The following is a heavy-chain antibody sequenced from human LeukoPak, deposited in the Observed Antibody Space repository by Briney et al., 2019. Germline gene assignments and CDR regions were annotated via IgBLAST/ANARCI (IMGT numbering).Heavy chain of an antibody. D-gene: IGHD1-26*01. J-gene: IGHJ4*02. CDR2: ISSSSSST. CDR3: ARKYSGSHSLDY. Sequence: GGSLRLSCAASGFTFNTYAMNWVRQAPGKGLEWVSSISSSSSSTYYADSVKGRFTIFRDNAKSSLSLQMNSLGVDDTALYYCARKYSGSHSLDYWGQGTLVTVSS. CDR1: GFTFNTYA. V-gene: IGHV3-21*01.